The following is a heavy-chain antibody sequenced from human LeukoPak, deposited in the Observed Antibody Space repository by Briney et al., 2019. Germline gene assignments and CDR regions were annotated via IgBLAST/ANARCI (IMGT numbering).Heavy chain of an antibody. CDR1: GGSISSYY. J-gene: IGHJ4*02. V-gene: IGHV4-59*06. D-gene: IGHD3-22*01. CDR2: IYYSGST. Sequence: SETLSLTCTVSGGSISSYYWSWIRQHPGKGLEWIGYIYYSGSTYYNPSLKSRVTISVDTSKNQFSLKLSSVTAADTAVYYCASGLGGYYDSSGIRLDYWGQGTLVTVSS. CDR3: ASGLGGYYDSSGIRLDY.